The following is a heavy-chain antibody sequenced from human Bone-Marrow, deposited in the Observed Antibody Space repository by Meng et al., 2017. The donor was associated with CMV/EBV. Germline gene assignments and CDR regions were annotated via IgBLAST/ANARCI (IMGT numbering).Heavy chain of an antibody. CDR3: AKSLSDFHYNGMDV. Sequence: GESLKISCAASAFTFSSYAMSWVRQAPGKGLEWVSSISRSGGTAYYADSVKGRFTISRDNSRNTLYLQMDSMGVEDKAVYYCAKSLSDFHYNGMDVWGQGTLVTVSS. J-gene: IGHJ6*02. CDR2: ISRSGGTA. CDR1: AFTFSSYA. D-gene: IGHD2-2*02. V-gene: IGHV3-23*01.